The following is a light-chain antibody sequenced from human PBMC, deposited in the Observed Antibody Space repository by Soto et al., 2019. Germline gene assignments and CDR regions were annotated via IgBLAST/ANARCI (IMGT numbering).Light chain of an antibody. CDR1: SSDVGGYNY. CDR3: SSYAGNNNCV. Sequence: QSALTQPPSASGSPGQSVTIFCTGTSSDVGGYNYVSWYQQHPGKAPKLILYEISERPSGVPDRFSGSKSGNTASLTVSGLQAEDEADYYCSSYAGNNNCVFGTGTKLTVL. CDR2: EIS. J-gene: IGLJ1*01. V-gene: IGLV2-8*01.